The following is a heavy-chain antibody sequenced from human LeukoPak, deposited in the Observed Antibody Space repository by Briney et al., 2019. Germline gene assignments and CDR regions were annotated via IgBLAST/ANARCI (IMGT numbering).Heavy chain of an antibody. CDR3: VRSGLVRGVST. CDR1: GDSMTNYH. Sequence: PSETLSLTCSVSGDSMTNYHWTWIRQPPEKELEWIGSISYSGTTNYNPSLNSRVTMSVDTSKKQFSLRLNSVTAADTAVYYCVRSGLVRGVSTWGQGTLVTVSS. CDR2: ISYSGTT. J-gene: IGHJ4*02. V-gene: IGHV4-59*01. D-gene: IGHD3-10*01.